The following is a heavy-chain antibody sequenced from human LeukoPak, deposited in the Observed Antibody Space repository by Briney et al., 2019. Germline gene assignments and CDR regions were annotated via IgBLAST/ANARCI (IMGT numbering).Heavy chain of an antibody. J-gene: IGHJ3*02. CDR2: ISAYNGNT. CDR1: GYTFTSYG. Sequence: ASVKVSCKASGYTFTSYGISWVRQAPGQGLEWMGWISAYNGNTNYAQKFQGRVTITADESTSTAYMELSSLRSEDTAVYYCARDGPRVGATSAYAFDIWGQGTMVTVSS. D-gene: IGHD1-26*01. CDR3: ARDGPRVGATSAYAFDI. V-gene: IGHV1-18*01.